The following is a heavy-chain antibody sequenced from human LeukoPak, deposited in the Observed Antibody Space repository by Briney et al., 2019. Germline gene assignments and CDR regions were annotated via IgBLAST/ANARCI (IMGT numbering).Heavy chain of an antibody. J-gene: IGHJ4*02. V-gene: IGHV1-18*01. CDR3: ARDEDQWPSDY. D-gene: IGHD6-19*01. Sequence: ASVKVSCKASGGTFSSYAISWVRQAPGQGLERMGWIRAYNGNTNYAQKFQARVTMTTDTSTNTVYMELRSLRSDDTAVYWCARDEDQWPSDYWGQGTLVTVSS. CDR1: GGTFSSYA. CDR2: IRAYNGNT.